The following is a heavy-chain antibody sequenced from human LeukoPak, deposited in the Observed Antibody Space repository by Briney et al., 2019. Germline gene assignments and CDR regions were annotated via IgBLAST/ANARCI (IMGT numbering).Heavy chain of an antibody. Sequence: PSETLSLTCTVSGGSISTSSYYWGWIRQPPGKGLVWIGSIFYSGSTFYNPSHKSRVTLSVDTSNNQFSLKLSSVTAADTAVYYCARHVGSENYPRYFDYWGQGPLVTVSS. D-gene: IGHD1-26*01. CDR3: ARHVGSENYPRYFDY. CDR1: GGSISTSSYY. J-gene: IGHJ4*02. V-gene: IGHV4-39*01. CDR2: IFYSGST.